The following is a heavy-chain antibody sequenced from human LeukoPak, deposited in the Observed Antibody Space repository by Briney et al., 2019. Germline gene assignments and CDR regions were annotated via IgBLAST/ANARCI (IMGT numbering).Heavy chain of an antibody. Sequence: LTGGSLRLSCAASGFTFSLFAMHWVRQAPGKGLEWVSAISGSGGATYHADADSVKGRFTISRDNFKNALYLEINNLRAEDTAVYYCAKDGYNYDSSGHFDYWGQGTLVTVSS. J-gene: IGHJ4*02. CDR3: AKDGYNYDSSGHFDY. CDR2: ISGSGGAT. D-gene: IGHD3-22*01. V-gene: IGHV3-23*01. CDR1: GFTFSLFA.